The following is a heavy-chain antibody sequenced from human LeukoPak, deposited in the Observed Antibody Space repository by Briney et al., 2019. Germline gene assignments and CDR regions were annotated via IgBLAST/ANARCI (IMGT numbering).Heavy chain of an antibody. CDR2: ISYDGSNK. V-gene: IGHV3-30-3*01. CDR3: ARSLHYYGSGSYRVGYGMDV. J-gene: IGHJ6*02. Sequence: PGRSLRLSCAASGFTFSSYAMHWVRQAPGKGLEWVAVISYDGSNKYYADSVKGRFTISRDISKNTLSLQMNSLRAEDTALYYCARSLHYYGSGSYRVGYGMDVWGQGTTVTVSS. D-gene: IGHD3-10*01. CDR1: GFTFSSYA.